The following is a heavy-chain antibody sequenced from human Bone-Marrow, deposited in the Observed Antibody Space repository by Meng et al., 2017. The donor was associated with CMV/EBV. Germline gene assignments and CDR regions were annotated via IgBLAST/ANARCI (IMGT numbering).Heavy chain of an antibody. CDR3: RGSGWDDY. D-gene: IGHD6-19*01. V-gene: IGHV3-30*02. CDR1: GFSFSSYG. Sequence: GESLKISCAASGFSFSSYGMHWVRQAPGKGLEWVSFIRYDGSDKHYADSVKGRFTISRDNDKNTLYLQMNSLRADDTAVYYCRGSGWDDYWGQGTLVTVSS. CDR2: IRYDGSDK. J-gene: IGHJ4*02.